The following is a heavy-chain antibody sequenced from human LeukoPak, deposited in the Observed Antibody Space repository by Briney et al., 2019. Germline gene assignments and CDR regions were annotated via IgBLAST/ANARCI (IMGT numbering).Heavy chain of an antibody. CDR1: GGTFSSYA. V-gene: IGHV1-69*04. J-gene: IGHJ4*02. Sequence: ASVKVSCKASGGTFSSYAISWVRQAPGQGLEWMGRIIPILGIANYAQKFQGRVTITADKSTSTAYMELSSLRSEDTAVYYCARGLGYCSGGSCYSFDYWGQGTLVTVSS. CDR3: ARGLGYCSGGSCYSFDY. D-gene: IGHD2-15*01. CDR2: IIPILGIA.